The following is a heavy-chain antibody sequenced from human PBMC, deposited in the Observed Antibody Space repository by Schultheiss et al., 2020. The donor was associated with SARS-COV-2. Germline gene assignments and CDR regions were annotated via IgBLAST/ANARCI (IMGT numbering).Heavy chain of an antibody. Sequence: GGSLRLSCAASGFTFSSYSMNWVRQAPGKGLEWVSSISGSSSSIYYADSVKGRFTISRDNSKNTLYLQMNSLRAEDTAVYYCAKAPGASGGSMAYWGQGTMVTVAS. D-gene: IGHD3-16*01. CDR2: ISGSSSSI. J-gene: IGHJ4*02. V-gene: IGHV3-21*04. CDR3: AKAPGASGGSMAY. CDR1: GFTFSSYS.